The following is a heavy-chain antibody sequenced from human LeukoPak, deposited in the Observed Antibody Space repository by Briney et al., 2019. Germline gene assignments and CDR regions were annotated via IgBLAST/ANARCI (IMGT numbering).Heavy chain of an antibody. Sequence: SESLSLTCAVSGYSISSGYYWGGIRQYPGKGLGWIGSIFHIGNTYYNRSLQRRVTTSVDTSKHQFYLKLSSVTAADTAVYYCASSQDSLILGATMKNNWFDPWGQGTLVIVSS. CDR3: ASSQDSLILGATMKNNWFDP. CDR1: GYSISSGYY. CDR2: IFHIGNT. V-gene: IGHV4-38-2*01. J-gene: IGHJ5*02. D-gene: IGHD1-26*01.